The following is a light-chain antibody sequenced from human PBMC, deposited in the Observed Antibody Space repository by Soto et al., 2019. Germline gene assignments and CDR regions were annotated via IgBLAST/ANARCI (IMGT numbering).Light chain of an antibody. V-gene: IGKV2-28*01. CDR3: MQPLQSWK. CDR1: QSLLHSNGYNY. J-gene: IGKJ1*01. Sequence: DIVVTQSPLSLPVTPGEPASISCRSSQSLLHSNGYNYLDWYLQKPGQSPQLLIYLGSNRASGVPDRFSGSGSGTDFTLKISRVEAEDVGVYYCMQPLQSWKFGQGTKV. CDR2: LGS.